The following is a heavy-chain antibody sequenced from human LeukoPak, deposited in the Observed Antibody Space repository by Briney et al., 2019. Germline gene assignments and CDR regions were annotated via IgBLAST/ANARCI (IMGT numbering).Heavy chain of an antibody. CDR1: GGTFSSYT. D-gene: IGHD3-22*01. CDR3: AREEPYDYSSALSHFDY. J-gene: IGHJ4*02. Sequence: SVKLSCKAAGGTFSSYTISWVRQAPGQGLEWMGRIIPILGIANYAQKFQGRVTITADKSTSTAYMELSSLRSEDTAVYYWAREEPYDYSSALSHFDYWGQGTLVTVSS. V-gene: IGHV1-69*04. CDR2: IIPILGIA.